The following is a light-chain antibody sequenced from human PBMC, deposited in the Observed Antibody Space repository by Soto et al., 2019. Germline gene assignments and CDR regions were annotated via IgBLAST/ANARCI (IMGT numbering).Light chain of an antibody. Sequence: QSVLTQPPSVSGAPGQRVTISCTGSSSNIGAGYDVHWYQQLPGTAPKLLIYGNSNRPSGVPDRFSGSKSGTSASLAITGLQAEDEADYYCGTWDSSLNGYVVFGGGTQLTVL. CDR1: SSNIGAGYD. CDR2: GNS. V-gene: IGLV1-40*01. CDR3: GTWDSSLNGYVV. J-gene: IGLJ2*01.